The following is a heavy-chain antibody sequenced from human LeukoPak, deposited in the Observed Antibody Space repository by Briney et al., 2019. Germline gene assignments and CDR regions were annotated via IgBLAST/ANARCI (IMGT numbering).Heavy chain of an antibody. CDR3: ARGYTYGLDF. V-gene: IGHV3-48*03. CDR2: ISSSGSTI. CDR1: GFTFSTYE. Sequence: PGGSLRLSCAASGFTFSTYEMNWVRQAPGKGLEWVLYISSSGSTIYYADSVKSRFTISRHNAKNSLYLPMNSLRAEDTAIYYCARGYTYGLDFWGQGTLVTVSS. J-gene: IGHJ4*02. D-gene: IGHD5-18*01.